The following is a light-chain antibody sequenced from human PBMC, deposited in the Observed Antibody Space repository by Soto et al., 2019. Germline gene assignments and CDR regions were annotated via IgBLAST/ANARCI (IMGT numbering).Light chain of an antibody. Sequence: DIQLTQSPSFLSASVGDRVTITCRASQDVSNYIAWYQQNPGTVPKVLIYAASTLQSGVPSRFSGSVSGTEFTLTISSLQPEDFATYYCQQFKSFPITFGGGTRVEI. J-gene: IGKJ4*01. CDR1: QDVSNY. CDR2: AAS. V-gene: IGKV1-9*01. CDR3: QQFKSFPIT.